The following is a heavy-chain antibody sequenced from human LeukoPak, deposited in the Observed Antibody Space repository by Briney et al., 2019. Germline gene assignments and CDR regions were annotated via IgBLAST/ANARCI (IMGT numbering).Heavy chain of an antibody. J-gene: IGHJ4*02. V-gene: IGHV3-23*01. CDR3: AKDGASYYYGSGSPYYFDY. CDR1: GFTFSSYA. CDR2: ISGSGGST. D-gene: IGHD3-10*01. Sequence: GGSLRLSCAASGFTFSSYAMCWVRQAPGRGLEWVSAISGSGGSTYYADSVKGRFTISRDNSKNTLYLQMNSLRAEDTAVYYCAKDGASYYYGSGSPYYFDYWGQGTLVTVSS.